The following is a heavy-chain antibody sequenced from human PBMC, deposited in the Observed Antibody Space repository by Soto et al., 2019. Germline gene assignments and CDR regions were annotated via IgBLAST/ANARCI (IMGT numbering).Heavy chain of an antibody. CDR3: AAEDIVVVPAAPGESYYYYYGMDV. CDR1: GFTFTSSA. D-gene: IGHD2-2*01. CDR2: IVVGSGNT. V-gene: IGHV1-58*02. J-gene: IGHJ6*02. Sequence: SVKVSCKASGFTFTSSAMQWVRQARGQRLEWIGWIVVGSGNTNYAQKFQERVTITRDMSTSTAYMELSSLRSEDTAVYYCAAEDIVVVPAAPGESYYYYYGMDVWGQGTTVTGSS.